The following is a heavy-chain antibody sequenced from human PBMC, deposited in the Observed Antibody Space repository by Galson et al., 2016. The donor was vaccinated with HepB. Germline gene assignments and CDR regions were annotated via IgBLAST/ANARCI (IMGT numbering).Heavy chain of an antibody. Sequence: SLRFSCAASGFTFSSYGMHWVRQAPGKGLEWVAVISYDGSNKYYADSVKGRFTISRDKSKNTLYLQMNSLRAEDTAVYYCAKEQYTSRWYAEYYFDYWGQGTLVTVSS. V-gene: IGHV3-30*18. CDR3: AKEQYTSRWYAEYYFDY. CDR1: GFTFSSYG. CDR2: ISYDGSNK. D-gene: IGHD6-13*01. J-gene: IGHJ4*02.